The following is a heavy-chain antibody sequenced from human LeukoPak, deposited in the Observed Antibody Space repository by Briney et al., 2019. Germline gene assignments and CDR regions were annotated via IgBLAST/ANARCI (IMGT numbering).Heavy chain of an antibody. CDR1: GFTFSSSS. J-gene: IGHJ2*01. D-gene: IGHD3-3*01. V-gene: IGHV3-30*04. CDR2: ISFDGKNK. Sequence: PGRSLRLSCAASGFTFSSSSMHWVRQAPGKGLEWVALISFDGKNKTYADSVKGRLTISRDNSKNTLYLKMNNLRAEHTAVQCCARGHESGSYSYARDWYCDLCGRGTLVTVSS. CDR3: ARGHESGSYSYARDWYCDL.